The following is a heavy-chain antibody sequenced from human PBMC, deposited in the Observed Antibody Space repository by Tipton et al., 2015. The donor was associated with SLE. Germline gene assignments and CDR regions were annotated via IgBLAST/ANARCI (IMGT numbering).Heavy chain of an antibody. D-gene: IGHD1-14*01. J-gene: IGHJ4*02. CDR3: ARARRTTSSHFDY. CDR2: MYNTGST. V-gene: IGHV4-30-2*06. Sequence: TLSLTCTVSGISISSAGYSWSWIRQSPGKGLEWIGYMYNTGSTSYNPSLRSRVTISVDRSKNQFSLKMSSVNAADTAVYYCARARRTTSSHFDYWGQGTLVTVSS. CDR1: GISISSAGYS.